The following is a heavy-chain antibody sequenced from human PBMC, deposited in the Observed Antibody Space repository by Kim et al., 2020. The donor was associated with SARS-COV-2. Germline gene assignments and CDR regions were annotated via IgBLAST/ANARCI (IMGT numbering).Heavy chain of an antibody. D-gene: IGHD3-16*02. CDR1: GGSVSSGSYY. J-gene: IGHJ5*02. Sequence: SETLSLTCTVSGGSVSSGSYYWSWIRQPPGKGLEWIGYIYYSGSTNYNPSLKSRVTISVDTSKNQFSLKLSSVTAADTAVYYCARGGYDYVWGSYRPSWFDPWGQGTLVTVSS. CDR2: IYYSGST. CDR3: ARGGYDYVWGSYRPSWFDP. V-gene: IGHV4-61*01.